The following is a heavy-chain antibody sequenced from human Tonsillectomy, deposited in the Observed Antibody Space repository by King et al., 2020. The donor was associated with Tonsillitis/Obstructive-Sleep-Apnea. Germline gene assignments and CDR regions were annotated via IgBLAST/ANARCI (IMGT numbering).Heavy chain of an antibody. V-gene: IGHV3-15*01. CDR3: TTDWGDNDTYDI. CDR2: IKTKIDGGTT. Sequence: VQLVESGGGLVKPGGSLRLSCIASGFTFYNAWMSWVRQAPGKGLDCIGRIKTKIDGGTTDYAAPVKGRFTISRDDSKNTLYLQMNSLKIEDTAVYYCTTDWGDNDTYDIWGQGTVVTVSS. J-gene: IGHJ3*02. CDR1: GFTFYNAW. D-gene: IGHD2-21*02.